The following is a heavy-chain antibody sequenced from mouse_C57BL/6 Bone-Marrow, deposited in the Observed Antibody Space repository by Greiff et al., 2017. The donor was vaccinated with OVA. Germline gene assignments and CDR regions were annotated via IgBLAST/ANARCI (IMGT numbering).Heavy chain of an antibody. CDR1: GYAFSSSW. Sequence: QVQLKQSGPELVKPGASVKISCKASGYAFSSSWMNWVKQRPGKGLEWIGRIYPGDGDTNYNGKFKGKATLTADKSSSTAYMQLSSLTSEDSAVYFCARGGLRPLAYWGQGTLVTVSA. D-gene: IGHD2-4*01. CDR2: IYPGDGDT. CDR3: ARGGLRPLAY. J-gene: IGHJ3*01. V-gene: IGHV1-82*01.